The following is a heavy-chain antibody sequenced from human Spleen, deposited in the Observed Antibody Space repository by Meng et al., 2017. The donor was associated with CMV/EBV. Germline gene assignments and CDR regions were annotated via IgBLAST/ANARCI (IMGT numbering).Heavy chain of an antibody. J-gene: IGHJ4*02. CDR2: ISYDGSNK. Sequence: GGSLRLSCAASGFTFSNYAMHWVRQAPGKGLEWVAVISYDGSNKYYADSVKGRFTISRDNSKNTLYLQMNSLRGEDTAIYYCVRVYYGDNVDYFDYWGQGTLVTVSS. V-gene: IGHV3-30-3*01. CDR3: VRVYYGDNVDYFDY. CDR1: GFTFSNYA. D-gene: IGHD4-17*01.